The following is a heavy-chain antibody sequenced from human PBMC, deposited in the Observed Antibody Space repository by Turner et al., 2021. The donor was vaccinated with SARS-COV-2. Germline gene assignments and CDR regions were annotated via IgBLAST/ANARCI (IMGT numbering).Heavy chain of an antibody. CDR2: IIPILGIA. CDR3: SGGGAAAFSWEVYFDY. CDR1: GGTFSSYT. Sequence: QVQLVQAGAGVEKPGSSVTVSCTASGGTFSSYTINWVRQAPGPGLEWMGRIIPILGIANYAHKFQGIVTITADKSTSTAYMELSSLRSEDTAVYYCSGGGAAAFSWEVYFDYWGQGTLVTVSS. J-gene: IGHJ4*02. D-gene: IGHD6-13*01. V-gene: IGHV1-69*02.